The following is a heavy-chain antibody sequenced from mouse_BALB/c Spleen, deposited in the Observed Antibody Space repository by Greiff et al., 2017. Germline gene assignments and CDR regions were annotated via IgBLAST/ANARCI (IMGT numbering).Heavy chain of an antibody. D-gene: IGHD1-1*01. Sequence: DVKLVESGGGLVQPGGSLKLSCAASGFTFSSYTMSWVRQTPEKRLEWVAYISNGGGSTYYPDSVKGRFTISRDNARNILYLQMSSLRSEDTAMYYCARGGGSSYDAMDYWGQGTSVTVSS. CDR2: ISNGGGST. CDR3: ARGGGSSYDAMDY. CDR1: GFTFSSYT. V-gene: IGHV5-12-2*01. J-gene: IGHJ4*01.